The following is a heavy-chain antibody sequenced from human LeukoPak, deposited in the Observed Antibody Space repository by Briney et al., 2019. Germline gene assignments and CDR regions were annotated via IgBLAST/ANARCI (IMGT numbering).Heavy chain of an antibody. V-gene: IGHV3-23*01. CDR1: GFTFSSYA. J-gene: IGHJ3*02. Sequence: GGSLRLSCAASGFTFSSYAMSWVRQAPGKGLEWVSAISGGGGSTYYADSVKGRFTISRDNSKNTLYLQMNSLRAEDTAVYYCAKRIGSFAVVTALGAFDIWGQGTMVTVSS. CDR3: AKRIGSFAVVTALGAFDI. D-gene: IGHD2-21*02. CDR2: ISGGGGST.